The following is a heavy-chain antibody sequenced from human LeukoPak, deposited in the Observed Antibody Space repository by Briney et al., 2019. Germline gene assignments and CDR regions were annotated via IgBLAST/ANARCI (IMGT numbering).Heavy chain of an antibody. CDR2: ISSYNDYI. CDR1: GFTFRGYS. V-gene: IGHV3-21*01. Sequence: PGGSLRLSCAASGFTFRGYSMNWVRQAPGKGLEWVSSISSYNDYIYYADSVKGRFTIFRDNAKNSLYLEMSSLRAEDTAVYYCARDGGYCTKGVCYLDYWGQGTLVTVSS. CDR3: ARDGGYCTKGVCYLDY. D-gene: IGHD2-8*01. J-gene: IGHJ4*02.